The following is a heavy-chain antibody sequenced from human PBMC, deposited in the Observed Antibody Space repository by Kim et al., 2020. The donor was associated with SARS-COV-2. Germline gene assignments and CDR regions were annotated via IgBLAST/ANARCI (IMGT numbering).Heavy chain of an antibody. Sequence: ASVKVSCKASGYTFTSYGISWVRQAPGQGLEWMGWISAYNGNTNYAQKLQGRVTMTTDTSTSTAYMELRSLRSDDTAVYYCARGGPYSSSWRDYYYYYGMDVWGQGTTVTVSS. CDR3: ARGGPYSSSWRDYYYYYGMDV. J-gene: IGHJ6*02. V-gene: IGHV1-18*01. CDR1: GYTFTSYG. CDR2: ISAYNGNT. D-gene: IGHD6-13*01.